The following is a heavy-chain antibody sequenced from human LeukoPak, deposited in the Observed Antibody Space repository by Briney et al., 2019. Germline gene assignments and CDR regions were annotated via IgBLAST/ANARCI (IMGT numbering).Heavy chain of an antibody. CDR3: ARDGFNYSSRDNDGFYV. V-gene: IGHV3-23*01. J-gene: IGHJ3*01. Sequence: GGSLRLSCTASGFALKNYGMSWVRHAPGKGLEWASTFSSCGDTTHYADSVKGRFTISRDNSMNTLYLQVNSLRGEDTALYYCARDGFNYSSRDNDGFYVWGQGTTVTASS. CDR1: GFALKNYG. D-gene: IGHD4-11*01. CDR2: FSSCGDTT.